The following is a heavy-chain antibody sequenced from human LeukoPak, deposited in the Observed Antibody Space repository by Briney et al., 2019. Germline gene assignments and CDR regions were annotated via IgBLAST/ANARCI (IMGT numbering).Heavy chain of an antibody. Sequence: GGSLRLSGAAPGFTFASYGMSWVRQAPGKGLEWVSFITTNGGRTSYADSVEGRFTISRDNPRNTLYMQMNSLRDEDTAVYYCAIMHGYYDGTGYWVQWGQGTLVTVSS. CDR1: GFTFASYG. CDR2: ITTNGGRT. D-gene: IGHD3-22*01. V-gene: IGHV3-23*01. CDR3: AIMHGYYDGTGYWVQ. J-gene: IGHJ1*01.